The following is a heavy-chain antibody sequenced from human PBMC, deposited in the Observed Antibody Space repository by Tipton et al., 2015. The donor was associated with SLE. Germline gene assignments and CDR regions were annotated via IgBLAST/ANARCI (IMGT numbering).Heavy chain of an antibody. CDR3: ARDFFDY. Sequence: SLRLSCAASIFSLTDSWMTWVRQAPGKGLEWVATIKGDESWTFYVDSVKGRFTISRDKSTSTLYLQMNSLRGEDTAVYYCARDFFDYWGQGILVTVSS. J-gene: IGHJ4*02. V-gene: IGHV3-7*01. CDR2: IKGDESWT. CDR1: IFSLTDSW.